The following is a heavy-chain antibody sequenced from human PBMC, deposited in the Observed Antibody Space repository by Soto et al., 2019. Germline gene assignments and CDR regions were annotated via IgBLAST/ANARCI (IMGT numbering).Heavy chain of an antibody. J-gene: IGHJ4*02. CDR2: SKGKSDGETT. D-gene: IGHD3-3*01. CDR1: GFTFTNAW. V-gene: IGHV3-15*01. CDR3: TIFFGLDTLKDH. Sequence: EVQLVESGGGLVQPGGSLRLSCTTSGFTFTNAWINWVRQAPGKGLEWVGRSKGKSDGETTQYAAPVKGRFTISRDDSANTLFLQMNSLKTEETALYYCTIFFGLDTLKDHWGQGTLVTVSS.